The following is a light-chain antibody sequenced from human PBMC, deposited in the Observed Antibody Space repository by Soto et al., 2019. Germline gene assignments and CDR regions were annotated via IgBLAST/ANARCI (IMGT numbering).Light chain of an antibody. V-gene: IGKV3-15*01. CDR2: GAS. CDR1: QSVSSN. CDR3: QQYNDLPPLT. J-gene: IGKJ4*01. Sequence: EIVMTQSPATLSVSPGERATLSCRASQSVSSNLAWYQQKPGQAPRLLIYGASTRATGIPARFSGSGSGTDFTITISSLQSEDFAVYYCQQYNDLPPLTFGGGTKVEIK.